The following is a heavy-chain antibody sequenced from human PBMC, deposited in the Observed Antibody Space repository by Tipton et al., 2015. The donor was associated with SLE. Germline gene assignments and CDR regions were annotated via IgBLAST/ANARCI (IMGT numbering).Heavy chain of an antibody. D-gene: IGHD2-21*01. CDR3: AGRGDLVVEVAYLDY. CDR2: IYYTGST. J-gene: IGHJ4*02. Sequence: TLSLTCSVSGDSFSRNTYLWGWIRQPPGKGLEWIGDIYYTGSTYYNASLKGRASIAVDPSKNQFSLRLSSVTAADTAVYYCAGRGDLVVEVAYLDYWGQGILVTGSS. CDR1: GDSFSRNTYL. V-gene: IGHV4-39*07.